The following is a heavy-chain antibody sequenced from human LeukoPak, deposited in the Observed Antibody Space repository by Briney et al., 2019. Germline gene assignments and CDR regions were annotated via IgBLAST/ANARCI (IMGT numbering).Heavy chain of an antibody. V-gene: IGHV3-11*04. D-gene: IGHD6-6*01. J-gene: IGHJ4*02. Sequence: PGGSLRLSCAASGFTFSDYYMSWIRQAPGKGLEWVSYISSSGSTIYYADSVKGRFTISRDNAKNSLYLQMNSLRAEDTAVYYCARDQWGYRSSLYYFDYWGQGTLVTVSS. CDR1: GFTFSDYY. CDR2: ISSSGSTI. CDR3: ARDQWGYRSSLYYFDY.